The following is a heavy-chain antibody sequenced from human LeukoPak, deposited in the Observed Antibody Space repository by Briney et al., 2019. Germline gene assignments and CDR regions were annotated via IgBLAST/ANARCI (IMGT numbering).Heavy chain of an antibody. J-gene: IGHJ4*02. CDR2: IYYSGST. Sequence: SETLSLTCTVSGGSISSYYWSWIRQPPGKGLEWIGYIYYSGSTNYNPSLKSRVTISVDTSKNQFSLKLSSVTAADTAVYYCARGGGSSGYYNSLFDYWGQGTLVTVSS. CDR3: ARGGGSSGYYNSLFDY. V-gene: IGHV4-59*01. CDR1: GGSISSYY. D-gene: IGHD3-22*01.